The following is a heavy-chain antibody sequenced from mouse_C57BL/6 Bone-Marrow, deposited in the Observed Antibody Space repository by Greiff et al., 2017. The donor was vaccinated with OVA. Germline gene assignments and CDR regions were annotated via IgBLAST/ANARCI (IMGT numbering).Heavy chain of an antibody. CDR2: IYPRSGNT. Sequence: VQLKQSGAELARPGASVKLSCKASGYTFTSYGISWVKQRTGQGLEWIGEIYPRSGNTYYNEKFKGKATMTADKSSSTAYMERRSLTSEDSAVYFCARRGPWVYAMDYWGQGTSVTVSS. D-gene: IGHD4-1*01. V-gene: IGHV1-81*01. J-gene: IGHJ4*01. CDR3: ARRGPWVYAMDY. CDR1: GYTFTSYG.